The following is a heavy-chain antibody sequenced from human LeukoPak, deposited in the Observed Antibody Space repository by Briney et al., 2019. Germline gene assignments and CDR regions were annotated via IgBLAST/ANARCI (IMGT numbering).Heavy chain of an antibody. CDR2: INPSGGST. J-gene: IGHJ5*02. Sequence: ASVKVSCKASGYTFTSYYMHWVRQAPGQGLEWMGIINPSGGSTSYAQKFQGRVTMTRDTSTSTVYMELSSLRSEDTAVYYCATVGVYYYDSSGYSWFDPWGQGTLVTVSS. CDR1: GYTFTSYY. D-gene: IGHD3-22*01. V-gene: IGHV1-46*01. CDR3: ATVGVYYYDSSGYSWFDP.